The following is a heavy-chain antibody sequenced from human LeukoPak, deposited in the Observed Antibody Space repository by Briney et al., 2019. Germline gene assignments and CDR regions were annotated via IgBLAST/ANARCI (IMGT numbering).Heavy chain of an antibody. D-gene: IGHD3-22*01. CDR2: IIPVFGTT. Sequence: SVKVSCKASGGTFSSYAVSWVRLTPGQGLEWLGGIIPVFGTTTYAQKFQAKVTMTADKSTNTAYSEISSLTSDDTAVYYCARCSPGDSSNFYAVLQYWGQGTQVTVST. CDR1: GGTFSSYA. V-gene: IGHV1-69*06. CDR3: ARCSPGDSSNFYAVLQY. J-gene: IGHJ4*02.